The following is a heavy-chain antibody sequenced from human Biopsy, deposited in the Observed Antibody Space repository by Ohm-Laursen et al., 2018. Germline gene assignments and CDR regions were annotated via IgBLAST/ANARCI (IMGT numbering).Heavy chain of an antibody. J-gene: IGHJ6*02. V-gene: IGHV3-9*01. D-gene: IGHD1-26*01. CDR3: ARDRGGACYGMDV. CDR2: IRRNSAII. CDR1: GFTFYDYG. Sequence: SLRLSCAASGFTFYDYGMHWVRQPPGKGLEWVSGIRRNSAIIDYADSVRGRFTISRDNARRFLFLQMNNLKSEDTAFYYCARDRGGACYGMDVWGRGTTVTVSS.